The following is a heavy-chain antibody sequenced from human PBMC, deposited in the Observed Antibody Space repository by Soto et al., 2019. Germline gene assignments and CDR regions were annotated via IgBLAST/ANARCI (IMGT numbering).Heavy chain of an antibody. D-gene: IGHD2-2*01. CDR3: ARRYCSSTSCWIDY. CDR1: GFTFSSYE. CDR2: ISSSGSTI. V-gene: IGHV3-48*03. Sequence: GGSLRLSCAASGFTFSSYEMNWVRQAPGKGLEWISYISSSGSTIYYADSVKGRFTISRDNAKNSLYLQMNSLRAEDTAVYYCARRYCSSTSCWIDYWGQGPLVTVSS. J-gene: IGHJ4*02.